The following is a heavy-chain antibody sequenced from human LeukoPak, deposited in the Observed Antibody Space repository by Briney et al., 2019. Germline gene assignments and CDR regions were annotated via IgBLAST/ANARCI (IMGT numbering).Heavy chain of an antibody. V-gene: IGHV4-30-4*01. D-gene: IGHD3-22*01. CDR2: FYYSGTP. Sequence: SETLSLTCTVSGGSISSGDYYWSWIRQPPGKGLEWIGYFYYSGTPYYNPSLKSRVTISVDASKNQFSLKLSSVTAADTAVYYCARDQDSSGYYCDYWGKGTLVSVSS. J-gene: IGHJ4*02. CDR1: GGSISSGDYY. CDR3: ARDQDSSGYYCDY.